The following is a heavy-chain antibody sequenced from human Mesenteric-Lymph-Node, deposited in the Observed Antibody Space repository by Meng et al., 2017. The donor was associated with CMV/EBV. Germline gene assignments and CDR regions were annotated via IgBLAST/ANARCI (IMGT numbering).Heavy chain of an antibody. CDR2: ISSSGGST. D-gene: IGHD2-2*01. Sequence: GGSLRLSCAASGFTFSSYGMHWVRQAPGKGLVWVSAISSSGGSTYYADSVKGRFTISRDNSKNTLYLQMNSLRAEDTAVYYCAKDLSTRPRGGMDVWGQGTTVTVSS. CDR3: AKDLSTRPRGGMDV. CDR1: GFTFSSYG. V-gene: IGHV3-23*01. J-gene: IGHJ6*02.